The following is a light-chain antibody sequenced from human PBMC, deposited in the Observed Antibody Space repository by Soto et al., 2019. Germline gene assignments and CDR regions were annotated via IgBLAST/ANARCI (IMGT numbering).Light chain of an antibody. CDR1: QSVSSSY. Sequence: IVVTKSPGTLSLSPGERATLSCRASQSVSSSYLAWYQQKPGQAPRLLIYGASSRATGIPDRFSGSGSGTDFTLTINRLEPEDFAVYYCQQYGSSIPFGQGTRLEI. CDR2: GAS. CDR3: QQYGSSIP. J-gene: IGKJ5*01. V-gene: IGKV3-20*01.